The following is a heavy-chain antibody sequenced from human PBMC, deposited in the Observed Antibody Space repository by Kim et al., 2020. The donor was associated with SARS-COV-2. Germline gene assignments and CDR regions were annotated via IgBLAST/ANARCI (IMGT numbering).Heavy chain of an antibody. CDR2: VHHSGST. D-gene: IGHD1-26*01. J-gene: IGHJ4*02. CDR3: AYNVGVTPDYYFDS. Sequence: SETLSLTCTVSGVSISSKNYYWGWIRQSPGKGLEWIGSVHHSGSTYYNPSLKSRVFRLGDTSKNQISLNLKSVTAADTAVYFCAYNVGVTPDYYFDSWGRGALVTVSS. V-gene: IGHV4-39*07. CDR1: GVSISSKNYY.